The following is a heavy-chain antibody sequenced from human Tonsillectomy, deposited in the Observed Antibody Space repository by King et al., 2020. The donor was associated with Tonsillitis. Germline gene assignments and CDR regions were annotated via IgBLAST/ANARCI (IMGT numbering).Heavy chain of an antibody. CDR2: INTNTGNP. V-gene: IGHV7-4-1*02. Sequence: HVQLVESGSELKKPGASVKVSCKASGYTFTSYFMNWVRQAPGQGLEWMGWINTNTGNPTYAQGFTGRFVFSLDTSVSTAYLQISSLKAADTAVYYCARGMFDITMVRGDYYFDYWGQGTLVTVSS. CDR1: GYTFTSYF. D-gene: IGHD3-10*01. CDR3: ARGMFDITMVRGDYYFDY. J-gene: IGHJ4*02.